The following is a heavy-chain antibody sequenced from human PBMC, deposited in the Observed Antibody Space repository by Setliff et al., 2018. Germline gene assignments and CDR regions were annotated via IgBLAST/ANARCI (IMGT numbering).Heavy chain of an antibody. Sequence: GSLRLSCAASGFTFSSFWMAWVRQSPGRGLEWVANIKQDGSERYYVDSVKGRFTIARDNAQNSLNLLMNSLRADDTAVYFCASATGYWGQGILVTVSS. CDR1: GFTFSSFW. CDR2: IKQDGSER. J-gene: IGHJ4*02. V-gene: IGHV3-7*01. CDR3: ASATGY.